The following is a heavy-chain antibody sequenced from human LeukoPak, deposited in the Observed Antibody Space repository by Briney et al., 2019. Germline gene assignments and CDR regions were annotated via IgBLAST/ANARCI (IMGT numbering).Heavy chain of an antibody. CDR3: ASSSDYYDSSGYYFDY. J-gene: IGHJ4*02. CDR1: GYTFTGYY. CDR2: INPNSGGT. V-gene: IGHV1-2*02. D-gene: IGHD3-22*01. Sequence: GASVKVSCKASGYTFTGYYMHWVRQAPGQGLEWMGWINPNSGGTNYAQKFQGRVTMTRDMSISTAYMELSRLRSDDTAVYYCASSSDYYDSSGYYFDYWGQGTLVTVSS.